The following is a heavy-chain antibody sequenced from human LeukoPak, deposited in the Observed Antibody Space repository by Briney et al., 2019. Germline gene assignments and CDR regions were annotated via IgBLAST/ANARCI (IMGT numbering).Heavy chain of an antibody. Sequence: GGSLRLSCAASGFTFSSYAMTWVRQAPGKGLEWVSSISGSGDYTNYAGSVKGRFTISRDNSKNTLYLQMNSLRAEDTAVYYCAKRGVTGYKEGFDYWGQGTLVTVSS. CDR1: GFTFSSYA. CDR2: ISGSGDYT. D-gene: IGHD3-9*01. CDR3: AKRGVTGYKEGFDY. J-gene: IGHJ4*02. V-gene: IGHV3-23*01.